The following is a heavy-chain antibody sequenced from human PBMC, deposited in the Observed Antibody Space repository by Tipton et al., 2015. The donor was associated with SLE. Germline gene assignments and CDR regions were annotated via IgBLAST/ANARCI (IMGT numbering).Heavy chain of an antibody. Sequence: TLSLTCGVSGYSISSGYYWGWIRQPPGKGLEWIGSIYHGGGTYFSPSLKSRVTISVDTSKNQFSLKLSSVTAADTAVYYCARGGFIAYYYYYMDVWGKGTTVTVSS. CDR1: GYSISSGYY. CDR3: ARGGFIAYYYYYMDV. CDR2: IYHGGGT. J-gene: IGHJ6*03. V-gene: IGHV4-38-2*01. D-gene: IGHD3-16*02.